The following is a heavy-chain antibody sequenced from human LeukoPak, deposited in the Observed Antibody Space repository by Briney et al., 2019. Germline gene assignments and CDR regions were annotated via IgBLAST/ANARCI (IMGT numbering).Heavy chain of an antibody. J-gene: IGHJ4*02. Sequence: PGGSLRLSCAASGFTFSSYAMNWVRQAPGKGLAWVSAISGSGGSTYYADSVKGRFTISRDNSKNTLYLQMNSLRAEDTAVYYCAKGEYSGSWYFDYWGQGTLVTVSS. CDR1: GFTFSSYA. CDR3: AKGEYSGSWYFDY. D-gene: IGHD6-13*01. CDR2: ISGSGGST. V-gene: IGHV3-23*01.